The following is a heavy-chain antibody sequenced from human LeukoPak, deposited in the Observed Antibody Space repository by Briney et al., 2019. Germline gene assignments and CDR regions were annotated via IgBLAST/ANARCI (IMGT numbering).Heavy chain of an antibody. CDR1: GYTFTSYG. D-gene: IGHD6-13*01. CDR3: ATRGQEAAASTVYYYYYYGMDV. Sequence: GASVKVSCKASGYTFTSYGISWVRQAPGQGLEWMGWISAYNGNTNYAQKFQGRVTITADESTSTAYMELSSLRSEDTAVYYCATRGQEAAASTVYYYYYYGMDVWGQGTTVTVSS. V-gene: IGHV1-18*01. J-gene: IGHJ6*02. CDR2: ISAYNGNT.